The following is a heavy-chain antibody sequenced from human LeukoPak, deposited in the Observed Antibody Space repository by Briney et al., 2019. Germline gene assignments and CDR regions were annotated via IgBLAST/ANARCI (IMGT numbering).Heavy chain of an antibody. CDR2: INSDGSST. V-gene: IGHV3-74*01. Sequence: GGSLRLSCAASGFTFSSYWMHWVRQAPGKGLVWVSRINSDGSSTSYADSVKGRFTISRDNAKNTLYLQMNSLRAEDTAVYYCARGKIYDLWSGYLQYYFDYWGQGTLVTVSS. D-gene: IGHD3-3*01. CDR3: ARGKIYDLWSGYLQYYFDY. J-gene: IGHJ4*02. CDR1: GFTFSSYW.